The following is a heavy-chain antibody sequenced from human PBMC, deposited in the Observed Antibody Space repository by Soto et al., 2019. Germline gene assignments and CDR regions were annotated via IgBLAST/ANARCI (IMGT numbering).Heavy chain of an antibody. CDR2: LTGSGGST. V-gene: IGHV3-23*01. CDR1: GFTFSSYA. D-gene: IGHD2-8*01. Sequence: DVQLLESVGGLVQPGGSLRLSCAASGFTFSSYAMSWVRQAPGKGLAWVSSLTGSGGSTYYADSVKGRFTISRDNSRDTLYLQMNSLRAEDTAVYYCAGGGTSGNYAFDIWGQGTLVTVSS. J-gene: IGHJ3*02. CDR3: AGGGTSGNYAFDI.